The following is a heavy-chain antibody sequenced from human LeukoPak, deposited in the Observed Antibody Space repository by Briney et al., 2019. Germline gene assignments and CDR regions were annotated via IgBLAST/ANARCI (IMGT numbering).Heavy chain of an antibody. CDR3: AAYYYGSGSRLDYYYMDV. V-gene: IGHV3-23*01. J-gene: IGHJ6*03. Sequence: PGGSLRLSCAASGFTFSSYAMSWVRQAPGKGLEWVSAISGSGGSTYYADSVKGRFTISRDNSKNTLYLQMNSLRAEDTAVYYCAAYYYGSGSRLDYYYMDVWGKGTTVTVSS. D-gene: IGHD3-10*01. CDR1: GFTFSSYA. CDR2: ISGSGGST.